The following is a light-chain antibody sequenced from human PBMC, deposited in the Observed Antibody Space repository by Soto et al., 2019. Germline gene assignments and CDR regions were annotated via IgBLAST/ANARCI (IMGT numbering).Light chain of an antibody. CDR2: STN. V-gene: IGLV1-44*01. CDR3: AAWDDRVNVYVV. J-gene: IGLJ2*01. Sequence: QSVLTQPPSASGTPGQRVTISCFGSTSNIGSNPVNWYQQLPGTAPKLLINSTNQRPSGVPDRFSGSKSGTTASLAISGLQTEDEAEYFCAAWDDRVNVYVVFGGGTKVTVL. CDR1: TSNIGSNP.